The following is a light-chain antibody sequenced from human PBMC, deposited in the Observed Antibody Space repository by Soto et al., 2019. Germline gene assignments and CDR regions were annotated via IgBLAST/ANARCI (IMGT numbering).Light chain of an antibody. CDR2: DVS. CDR1: SSDVGGYNY. CDR3: CSYAGSYV. J-gene: IGLJ1*01. V-gene: IGLV2-11*01. Sequence: ALTQLRSVSGSPGQSVTISCTGTSSDVGGYNYVSWYQQHPGKAPKLMIYDVSKRPSGVPDRFSGSKSGNTASLTISGLQAEDEADYYCCSYAGSYVFGTGTKVTVL.